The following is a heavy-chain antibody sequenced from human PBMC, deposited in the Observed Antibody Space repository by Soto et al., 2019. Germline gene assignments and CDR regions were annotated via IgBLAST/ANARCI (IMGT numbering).Heavy chain of an antibody. CDR3: ARDHIAVTAEFFDS. J-gene: IGHJ4*01. CDR1: GGSVNSDNIY. Sequence: SETMSLTCTVAGGSVNSDNIYWSWIRQPPGKGLEWIGYVFHIGNTNYSPSLKSRVTMSIDTSRNQFSLRLSSVTAADTAVYFCARDHIAVTAEFFDSGVRGNMVTVSS. CDR2: VFHIGNT. D-gene: IGHD6-19*01. V-gene: IGHV4-61*01.